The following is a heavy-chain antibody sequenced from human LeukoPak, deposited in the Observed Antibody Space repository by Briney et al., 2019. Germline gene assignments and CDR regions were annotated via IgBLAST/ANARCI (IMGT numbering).Heavy chain of an antibody. D-gene: IGHD3/OR15-3a*01. CDR3: AKGGIPTGPYYYFYYMDV. J-gene: IGHJ6*03. V-gene: IGHV3-30*01. Sequence: PGGSLRLSCVASGFTFSRNVLLWVRQAPGKGLEWVATISYDGNNKFHADSVKGRFTISRDNSRNTVYLQMDSLRPEDTALYHCAKGGIPTGPYYYFYYMDVWGNGTTVTVSS. CDR1: GFTFSRNV. CDR2: ISYDGNNK.